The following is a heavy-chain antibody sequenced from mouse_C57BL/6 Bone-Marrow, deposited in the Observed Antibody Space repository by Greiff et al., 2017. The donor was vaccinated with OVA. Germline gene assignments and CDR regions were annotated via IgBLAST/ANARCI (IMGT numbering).Heavy chain of an antibody. CDR1: GYTFTSYW. CDR2: IHPNSGST. D-gene: IGHD1-1*01. V-gene: IGHV1-64*01. Sequence: QVQLKQSGAELVKPGASVKLSCKASGYTFTSYWMHWVKQRPGQGLEWIGMIHPNSGSTNYNEKFKSKATLTVDKSSSTAYMQLSSLTSEDSAVYYCASGFTTVVATDWGQGTTLTVSS. CDR3: ASGFTTVVATD. J-gene: IGHJ2*01.